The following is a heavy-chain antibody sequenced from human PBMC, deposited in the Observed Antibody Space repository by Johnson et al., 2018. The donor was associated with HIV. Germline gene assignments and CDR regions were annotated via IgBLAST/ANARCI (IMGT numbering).Heavy chain of an antibody. Sequence: VQLVESGGGLVQPGGSLRLSCAASGFTFSSRWMGWVRQPPGKGLEWVANIKPDGSETNYMDSVKGRLIISRDNTENSLYLHMNSLRVEDAAVYYCAGINSGSRAFDIWGQGTLVTVSS. D-gene: IGHD5-24*01. V-gene: IGHV3-7*01. CDR3: AGINSGSRAFDI. CDR2: IKPDGSET. CDR1: GFTFSSRW. J-gene: IGHJ3*02.